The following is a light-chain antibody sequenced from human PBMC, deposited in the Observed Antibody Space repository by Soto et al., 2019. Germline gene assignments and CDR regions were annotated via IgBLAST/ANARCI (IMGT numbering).Light chain of an antibody. J-gene: IGKJ5*01. Sequence: DLEMTQSPSAVSASVGATDTITCRASQGISTLLAWYQQKPGKAPKSLIYFASSLQSGVPSRFTGSGSGIDFTLTISSLQPEDCATYCGQQFHSYPITFGQGTRLEIK. CDR3: QQFHSYPIT. V-gene: IGKV1D-16*01. CDR2: FAS. CDR1: QGISTL.